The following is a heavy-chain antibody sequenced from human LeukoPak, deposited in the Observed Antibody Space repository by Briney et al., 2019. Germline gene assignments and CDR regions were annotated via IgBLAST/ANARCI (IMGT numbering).Heavy chain of an antibody. CDR1: GYSFTTYA. D-gene: IGHD6-19*01. V-gene: IGHV1-3*01. Sequence: ASVKVSCKASGYSFTTYAMHWVRQAPGQRLECMGWINAGNGDTKYSQKFQGRVTITRDTSASTAYMELSSLRSEDTAVYYCARRATSDWPFDYWGQGTLVTVSS. J-gene: IGHJ4*02. CDR3: ARRATSDWPFDY. CDR2: INAGNGDT.